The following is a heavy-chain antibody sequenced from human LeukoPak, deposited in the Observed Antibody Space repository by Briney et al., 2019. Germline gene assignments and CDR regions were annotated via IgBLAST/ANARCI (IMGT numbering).Heavy chain of an antibody. J-gene: IGHJ4*02. CDR3: TTATMIRGVSDY. Sequence: GGSLRLSCADSGFTFSDAWMSWVRQAPGRGLEWVGRIKSKTDGAATDYTAPVKGRFTISRDDSKNTLFLQMNSLRTEDTAVYYCTTATMIRGVSDYWGQGTLVTVSS. D-gene: IGHD3-10*01. CDR2: IKSKTDGAAT. V-gene: IGHV3-15*01. CDR1: GFTFSDAW.